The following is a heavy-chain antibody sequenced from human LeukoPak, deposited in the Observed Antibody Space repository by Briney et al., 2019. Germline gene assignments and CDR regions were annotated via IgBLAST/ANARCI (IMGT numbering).Heavy chain of an antibody. V-gene: IGHV3-48*01. J-gene: IGHJ4*02. CDR3: ARDAPYGDYPLFDY. CDR2: ISSSSRTI. CDR1: GFTFSDYS. Sequence: GGSLRLSCAASGFTFSDYSMNWVRQAPGKGLEWLSYISSSSRTIYYADSVRGRFTVSRDNAKDSLYLQMNSLRAEDTAVYYCARDAPYGDYPLFDYWGQGTLVTVSS. D-gene: IGHD4-17*01.